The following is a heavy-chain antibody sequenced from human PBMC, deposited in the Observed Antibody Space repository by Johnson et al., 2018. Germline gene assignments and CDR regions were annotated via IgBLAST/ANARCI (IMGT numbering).Heavy chain of an antibody. Sequence: QLVETGGGVVQPGRSLRLCCAASGFTFDDYAMHWVRQAPGKGLEWVSGISWNRGSIGYADSVRGRFTISRDNAKNFLYLQMNSLRAEDTAVYYCAREVDIVATIDDAFDIWGQGTMVTVSS. CDR3: AREVDIVATIDDAFDI. CDR2: ISWNRGSI. V-gene: IGHV3-9*01. CDR1: GFTFDDYA. J-gene: IGHJ3*02. D-gene: IGHD5-12*01.